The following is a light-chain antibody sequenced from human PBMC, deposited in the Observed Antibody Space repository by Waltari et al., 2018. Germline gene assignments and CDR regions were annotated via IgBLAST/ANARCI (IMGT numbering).Light chain of an antibody. Sequence: QSALTQPRSVSGPPGQSVTISCTGTSSDVGGSNYVSWYKHHPGEVPKLMIYDVTKRPSGVPDRFSGSKSGNTASLTISGLQAEDEADYYCCSYAQTYTLIFGGGTKVTVL. J-gene: IGLJ2*01. V-gene: IGLV2-11*01. CDR1: SSDVGGSNY. CDR2: DVT. CDR3: CSYAQTYTLI.